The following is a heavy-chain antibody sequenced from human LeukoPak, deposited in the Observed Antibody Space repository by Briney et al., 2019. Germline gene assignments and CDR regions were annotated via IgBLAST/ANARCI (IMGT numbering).Heavy chain of an antibody. CDR1: GGSISSSSYY. D-gene: IGHD5-24*01. J-gene: IGHJ2*01. V-gene: IGHV4-39*01. Sequence: PSETLSLTCTVSGGSISSSSYYWGWIRQPPGKGLEWIGSIYYSGSTYYNPSLKSRVTISVDTSKNQFSLRLSSVTAADTAVYYCARRDGYNLLQPWYFDLWGRGTLVTVSS. CDR3: ARRDGYNLLQPWYFDL. CDR2: IYYSGST.